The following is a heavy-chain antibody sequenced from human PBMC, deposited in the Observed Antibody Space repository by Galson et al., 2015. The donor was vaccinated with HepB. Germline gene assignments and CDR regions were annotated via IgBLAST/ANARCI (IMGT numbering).Heavy chain of an antibody. Sequence: SLRLSCATSGFSPHDHAIHWVRQPPGKGLEWVSGISWNSGILGYADSVKGRFTIFRDNGQNVVYLQMNNLRIEDTALYHCVRVGDDFWGGFYDWGQGTLVTVSS. CDR3: VRVGDDFWGGFYD. V-gene: IGHV3-9*02. J-gene: IGHJ4*02. CDR1: GFSPHDHA. D-gene: IGHD3-3*01. CDR2: ISWNSGIL.